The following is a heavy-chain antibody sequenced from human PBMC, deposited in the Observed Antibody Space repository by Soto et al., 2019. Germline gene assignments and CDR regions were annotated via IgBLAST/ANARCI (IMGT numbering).Heavy chain of an antibody. CDR3: ARDNDDFWWFDY. V-gene: IGHV3-30-3*01. Sequence: QVQLVESGGGVVQPGRSLRLSCAASGFTFSSYAMHWVRQAPGKGLEWVAVISYDGSNKYYADSVKGRFTISRDNSKNTLYLQMNSLRAEDTAVYYCARDNDDFWWFDYWGQGTLVTVSS. CDR1: GFTFSSYA. J-gene: IGHJ4*02. CDR2: ISYDGSNK. D-gene: IGHD3-3*01.